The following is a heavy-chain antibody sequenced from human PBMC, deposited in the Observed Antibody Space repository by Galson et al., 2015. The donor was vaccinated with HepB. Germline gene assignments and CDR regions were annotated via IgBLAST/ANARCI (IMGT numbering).Heavy chain of an antibody. CDR3: ATDFNRFGELSPLDY. V-gene: IGHV1-24*01. D-gene: IGHD3-10*02. CDR1: GYTLTELS. CDR2: FDPEDGET. J-gene: IGHJ4*02. Sequence: SVKVSCKVSGYTLTELSMHWVRQAPGKGLEWMGGFDPEDGETIYAQKFQGRVTMTEDTSTDTAYMELSSLRSEDTAVYYCATDFNRFGELSPLDYWGQGTLVTVSS.